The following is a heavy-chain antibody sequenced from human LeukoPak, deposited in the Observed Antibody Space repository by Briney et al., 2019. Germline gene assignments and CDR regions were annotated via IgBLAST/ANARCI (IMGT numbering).Heavy chain of an antibody. D-gene: IGHD5-24*01. J-gene: IGHJ4*02. CDR2: IIPILGIA. V-gene: IGHV1-69*02. CDR3: ASGFRDGYNYDY. CDR1: GGTFSSYT. Sequence: SVKVSCKASGGTFSSYTISWVRQAPGQGLEWMGRIIPILGIANYAQKFQGRVTITADKSTSTAYMELSSLRSEDTAVYHCASGFRDGYNYDYWGQGTLVTVSS.